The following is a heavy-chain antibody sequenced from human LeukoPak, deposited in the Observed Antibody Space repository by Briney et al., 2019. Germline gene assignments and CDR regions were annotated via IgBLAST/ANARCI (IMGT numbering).Heavy chain of an antibody. V-gene: IGHV1-18*01. J-gene: IGHJ4*02. D-gene: IGHD5-12*01. CDR3: ARDDSGAKVDIDY. CDR1: GYSFGDYG. CDR2: ISAYNGNR. Sequence: GASVNVSCKASGYSFGDYGFSWVRQAPGQGLEWLGWISAYNGNRNYAQKVEGRVTMTTDTSTNTAYLDLRGLRPADTAVYYCARDDSGAKVDIDYWGQGTLLIVSS.